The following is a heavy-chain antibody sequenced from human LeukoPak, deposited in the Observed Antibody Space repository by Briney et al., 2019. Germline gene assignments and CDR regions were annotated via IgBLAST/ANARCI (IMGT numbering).Heavy chain of an antibody. CDR1: GGSISSSSYY. Sequence: PSETLSLTCTVSGGSISSSSYYWGWIRHPPGKGLEWIGSIYYSGSTYYNPSLKSRVTISVDTSKNQFSLKLSSVTAADTAVYYCARVTVFSCRWYGYYYYYYMDVWRKGNTVSVSS. J-gene: IGHJ6*03. CDR2: IYYSGST. V-gene: IGHV4-39*07. CDR3: ARVTVFSCRWYGYYYYYYMDV. D-gene: IGHD6-13*01.